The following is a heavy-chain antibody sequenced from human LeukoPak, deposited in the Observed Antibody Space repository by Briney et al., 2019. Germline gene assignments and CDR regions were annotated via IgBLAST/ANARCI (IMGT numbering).Heavy chain of an antibody. CDR3: ARERDGRFFDY. Sequence: PGVSLRLSCAVSGLIFRSYWMSWVRQAPGKGLEWVANINQDGSEKYFVDSVKGRFTISRDNAKNSLHLQMNTLRAEDTAVYYYARERDGRFFDYWGQGTLVTVSS. J-gene: IGHJ4*02. CDR2: INQDGSEK. V-gene: IGHV3-7*01. D-gene: IGHD5-24*01. CDR1: GLIFRSYW.